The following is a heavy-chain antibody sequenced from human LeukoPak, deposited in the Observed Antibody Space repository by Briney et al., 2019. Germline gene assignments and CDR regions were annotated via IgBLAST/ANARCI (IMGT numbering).Heavy chain of an antibody. CDR3: AKGGLVHPLHI. D-gene: IGHD3/OR15-3a*01. V-gene: IGHV3-23*01. CDR1: GFTFSNYA. CDR2: INGNGGST. J-gene: IGHJ3*02. Sequence: GGSLRVSCAASGFTFSNYAMSWVRQAPGKGLEWVSGINGNGGSTYDADSVKGRFTISRDNSKNTLYLQMNSLRAEDTAVYYCAKGGLVHPLHIWGQGTMVTVSS.